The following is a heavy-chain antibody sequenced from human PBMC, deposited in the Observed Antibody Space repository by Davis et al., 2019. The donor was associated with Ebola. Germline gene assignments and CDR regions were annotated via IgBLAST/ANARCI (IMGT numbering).Heavy chain of an antibody. Sequence: GESLKISCAASGFTFSSYSMNWVRQAPGKGLEWVSSISSSSSYIYYADSVKGRFTISRDNAKNSLYLQMNSLRAEDTAVYYCAKDGIAAQDNRDFDYWGQGTLVTVSS. V-gene: IGHV3-21*01. J-gene: IGHJ4*02. D-gene: IGHD6-6*01. CDR1: GFTFSSYS. CDR2: ISSSSSYI. CDR3: AKDGIAAQDNRDFDY.